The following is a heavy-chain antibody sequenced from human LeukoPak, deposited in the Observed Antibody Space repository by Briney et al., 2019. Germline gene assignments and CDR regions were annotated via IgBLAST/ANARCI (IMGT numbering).Heavy chain of an antibody. CDR1: GGSISSSSYY. CDR3: ARPTHGAFDI. V-gene: IGHV4-39*07. Sequence: SETLSLTCTVSGGSISSSSYYWGWIRQPPGKGLEWIGSIYYSGSTYYNPSLKSRVTISVDTSKNQFSLKLSSVTAADTAVYYCARPTHGAFDIWGQGTMVTVSS. J-gene: IGHJ3*02. CDR2: IYYSGST.